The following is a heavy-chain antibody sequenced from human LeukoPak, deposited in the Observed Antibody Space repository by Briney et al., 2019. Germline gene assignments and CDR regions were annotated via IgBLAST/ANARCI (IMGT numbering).Heavy chain of an antibody. V-gene: IGHV3-49*03. D-gene: IGHD3-9*01. CDR2: IRSKAYGGTT. J-gene: IGHJ4*02. Sequence: SGGSLRLSCTASGFTFGDYAMSWFRQAPGKGLEWVGFIRSKAYGGTTEYAASVKGRFTISRDDSKSIAYLQMNSLKTEDTAVYYCTRGSRYFDWLLGGAFDYWGQGTLVTVSS. CDR1: GFTFGDYA. CDR3: TRGSRYFDWLLGGAFDY.